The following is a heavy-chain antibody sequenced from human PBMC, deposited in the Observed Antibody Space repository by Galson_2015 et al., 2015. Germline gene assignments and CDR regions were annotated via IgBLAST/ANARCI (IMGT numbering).Heavy chain of an antibody. D-gene: IGHD3-22*01. V-gene: IGHV1-18*01. CDR3: ARDKRNYDSTTGAFDI. CDR1: GYTFTSYG. Sequence: QSGAEVKKPGASVKVSCKASGYTFTSYGISWVRQAPGQGLEWMGWISAYNGNTNYAQKLQGRVTMTTDTSTSTAYMELRSLRSDDTAVYYCARDKRNYDSTTGAFDIWGQGTMVTVSS. J-gene: IGHJ3*02. CDR2: ISAYNGNT.